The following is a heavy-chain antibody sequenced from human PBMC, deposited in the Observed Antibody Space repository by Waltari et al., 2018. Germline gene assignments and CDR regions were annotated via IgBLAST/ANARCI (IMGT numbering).Heavy chain of an antibody. V-gene: IGHV3-23*04. J-gene: IGHJ6*02. Sequence: EVQLVESGGGLVQPGGSLRLSCAASGFTFANYAMSWVRQAPGKGLGCISTSSKSDGATYYTGTVKGRFTISRDNSQNMLYLQMNSLRDEDTAVYYCAIVIQWWFPGNMNVWGQGTTVTVSS. CDR1: GFTFANYA. CDR2: SSKSDGAT. D-gene: IGHD2-15*01. CDR3: AIVIQWWFPGNMNV.